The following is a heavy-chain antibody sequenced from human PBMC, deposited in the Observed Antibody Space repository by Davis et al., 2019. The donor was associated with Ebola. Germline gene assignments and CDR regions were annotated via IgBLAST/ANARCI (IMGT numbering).Heavy chain of an antibody. D-gene: IGHD3-10*01. CDR2: INSDGSST. V-gene: IGHV3-74*01. Sequence: HTGGSLRLSCAASGFTFSSYWMHWVRQAPGKGLVWVSRINSDGSSTSYADSVKGRFTISRDNAKNSLYLQMNSLRAEDTAVYYCARYYGSGSYHYYYYGMDVWGQGTTVTVSS. CDR1: GFTFSSYW. J-gene: IGHJ6*02. CDR3: ARYYGSGSYHYYYYGMDV.